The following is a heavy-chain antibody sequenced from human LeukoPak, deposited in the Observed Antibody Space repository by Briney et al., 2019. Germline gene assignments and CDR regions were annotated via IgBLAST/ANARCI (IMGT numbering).Heavy chain of an antibody. D-gene: IGHD6-13*01. CDR2: FSSSGRT. V-gene: IGHV3-53*01. CDR1: GFSVSSNY. J-gene: IGHJ4*02. Sequence: GGSLRLSCAVSGFSVSSNYVTWVRQAPGKGLEWVSVFSSSGRTYYADSVKGRFTISRDNSKNTVDLQMNSLRGEDTALYYCARVGAAARGDYWGQGALVTVSS. CDR3: ARVGAAARGDY.